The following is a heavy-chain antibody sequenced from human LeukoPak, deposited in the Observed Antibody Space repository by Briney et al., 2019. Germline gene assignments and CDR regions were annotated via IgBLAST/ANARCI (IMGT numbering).Heavy chain of an antibody. Sequence: PGGSLRLSCAASGFTFGSYAMHWIRQAPGKGLEWVAVISDDGSNYSYADSVKGRFTISRDNSKNTVYLQMNSLRAEDTGVYYCARGYASESYYNGPGYWGQGTLVTVSS. V-gene: IGHV3-30-3*01. CDR1: GFTFGSYA. CDR2: ISDDGSNY. CDR3: ARGYASESYYNGPGY. D-gene: IGHD3-10*01. J-gene: IGHJ4*02.